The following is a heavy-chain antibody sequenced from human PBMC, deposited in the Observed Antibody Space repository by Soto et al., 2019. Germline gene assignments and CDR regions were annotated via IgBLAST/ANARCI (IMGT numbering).Heavy chain of an antibody. CDR2: MSGDGSKE. D-gene: IGHD1-20*01. Sequence: QVQLVESGGGVVQPGRSLRLSCAASGFTFSNYAMHWVRQAPGKGLEWVAIMSGDGSKEYYADSVKGRFTISRDNSKNTLYLQMNSLRAEDTAVYYCAKKRGEVNWNYFGHWGQGALVTVSS. V-gene: IGHV3-30*18. J-gene: IGHJ4*02. CDR3: AKKRGEVNWNYFGH. CDR1: GFTFSNYA.